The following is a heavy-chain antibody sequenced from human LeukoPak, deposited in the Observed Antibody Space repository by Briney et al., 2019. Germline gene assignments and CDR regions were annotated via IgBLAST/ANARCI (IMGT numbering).Heavy chain of an antibody. CDR3: AKGDYYYGMDV. V-gene: IGHV3-30*04. Sequence: PGRSLRLSCAASGFTFSSYAMHWVRQAPGKGLEWVAIISCDGTKQYYADSVMGRFTISRDNSKNTLYLQMNSLIAEDTALYYCAKGDYYYGMDVWGQGTTVTVSS. J-gene: IGHJ6*02. CDR2: ISCDGTKQ. CDR1: GFTFSSYA.